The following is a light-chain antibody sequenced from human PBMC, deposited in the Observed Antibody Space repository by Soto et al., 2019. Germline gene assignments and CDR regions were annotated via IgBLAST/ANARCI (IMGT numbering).Light chain of an antibody. J-gene: IGKJ2*01. V-gene: IGKV3-20*01. CDR3: QQYGSSPPDT. CDR1: QSVSSSY. CDR2: VAS. Sequence: EIVLTQSPATLSLSPGERATLSCRASQSVSSSYLAWYQQKPGQAPRLIIYVASSRATGIPDRFSGSGSGTDFTLTISRLEPEDVAVYYYQQYGSSPPDTFGQGTKVEIK.